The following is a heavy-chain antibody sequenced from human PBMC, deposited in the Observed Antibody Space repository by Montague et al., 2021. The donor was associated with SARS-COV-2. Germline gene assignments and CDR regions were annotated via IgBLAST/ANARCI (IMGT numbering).Heavy chain of an antibody. CDR3: ARGRQHINMVVVVVTGGEYYFDF. D-gene: IGHD3-22*01. Sequence: SETLSLTCAVYDGSFSDYSWTWIRQPLGKGLEWIGEINHRGSTNYNPSLKSRVTISVDTSKNQFSLKMTSVTAADTAVYYCARGRQHINMVVVVVTGGEYYFDFXGQGTLVAVSS. CDR2: INHRGST. CDR1: DGSFSDYS. V-gene: IGHV4-34*01. J-gene: IGHJ4*02.